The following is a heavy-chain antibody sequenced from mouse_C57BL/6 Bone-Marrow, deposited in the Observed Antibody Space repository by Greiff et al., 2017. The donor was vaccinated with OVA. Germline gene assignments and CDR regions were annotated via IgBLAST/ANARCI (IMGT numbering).Heavy chain of an antibody. CDR3: AREFFMDY. CDR1: GFTFSSYA. V-gene: IGHV5-4*01. Sequence: EVKLMESGGGLVKPGGSLKLSCAASGFTFSSYAMSWVRQTPEKRLEWVATISDGGSYTYYPDNVKGRFTISRDNAKNNLYLQMSHLKSEDTAMYYCAREFFMDYWGQGTSVTVSS. J-gene: IGHJ4*01. CDR2: ISDGGSYT.